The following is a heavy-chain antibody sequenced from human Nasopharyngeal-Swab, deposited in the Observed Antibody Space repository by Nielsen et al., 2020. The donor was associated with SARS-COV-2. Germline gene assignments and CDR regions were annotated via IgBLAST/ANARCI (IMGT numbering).Heavy chain of an antibody. J-gene: IGHJ6*02. D-gene: IGHD2-15*01. Sequence: SETLSLTCTVSGGSISSGGYYWSWIRQPPGKGLEWIGYIYYSGSTYYNPSLKSRVTISVDTSKNQFSLKLSSVTAADTAVYYCARDIVVVVAATSYYYYYGMDVWGQGTTVTVSS. CDR2: IYYSGST. CDR1: GGSISSGGYY. CDR3: ARDIVVVVAATSYYYYYGMDV. V-gene: IGHV4-30-4*08.